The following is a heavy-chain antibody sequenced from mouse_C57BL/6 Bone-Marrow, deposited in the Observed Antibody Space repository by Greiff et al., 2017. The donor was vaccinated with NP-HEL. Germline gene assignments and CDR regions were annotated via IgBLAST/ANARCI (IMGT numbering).Heavy chain of an antibody. CDR3: AKSLYYGSSYYAMDY. V-gene: IGHV1-72*01. Sequence: VQLQQPGAELVKPGASVKLSCKASGYTFTRYWMHWVKQRPGRGLEWIGRIDPNSGGTKYIEKFKSQATLTVDKPSSTAYVQLSSLTSEDSAVYYCAKSLYYGSSYYAMDYWGQGTSVTVSS. CDR1: GYTFTRYW. J-gene: IGHJ4*01. D-gene: IGHD1-1*01. CDR2: IDPNSGGT.